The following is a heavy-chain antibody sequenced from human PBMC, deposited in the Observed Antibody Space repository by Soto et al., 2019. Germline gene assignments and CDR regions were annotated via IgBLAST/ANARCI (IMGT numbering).Heavy chain of an antibody. D-gene: IGHD3-3*01. V-gene: IGHV4-59*06. CDR2: IYYSGST. Sequence: SETLSLTCTVSGDSISTYYWSWIRQPPGKGLQWIGYIYYSGSTYYNPSLKSRVTISVDTSKNQFSLKLSSVTAADTAVYYCARNGYYDFWSGYYTLDAFDIWGQGTMVTVSS. J-gene: IGHJ3*02. CDR3: ARNGYYDFWSGYYTLDAFDI. CDR1: GDSISTYY.